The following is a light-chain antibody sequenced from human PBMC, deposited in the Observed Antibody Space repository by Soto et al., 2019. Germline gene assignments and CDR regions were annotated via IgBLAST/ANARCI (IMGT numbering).Light chain of an antibody. J-gene: IGLJ1*01. CDR1: SSDVGIYNY. V-gene: IGLV2-14*01. CDR2: EVS. CDR3: SSYTTSSTRV. Sequence: STLTQPASVSGSPGQSIAISCTGSSSDVGIYNYVSWYQQHPGKVPKLIIYEVSNRPSGVSNRFSGSKSGNTASLTISGLQAEDEADYYSSSYTTSSTRVFGTGTKVTVL.